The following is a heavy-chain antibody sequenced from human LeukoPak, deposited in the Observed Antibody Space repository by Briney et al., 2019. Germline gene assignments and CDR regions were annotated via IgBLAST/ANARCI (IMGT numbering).Heavy chain of an antibody. CDR1: GFTFSSYA. CDR2: ISGSGGST. J-gene: IGHJ6*04. CDR3: AKGGCSSTSCFMDV. V-gene: IGHV3-23*01. D-gene: IGHD2-2*01. Sequence: GGSLRLSCAASGFTFSSYAMSWVRQAPGKGLEWVSAISGSGGSTYYADSVKGRFTISRDNSKNTLYLQMNSLRAEDTAVYYCAKGGCSSTSCFMDVWGKGTTVTVSS.